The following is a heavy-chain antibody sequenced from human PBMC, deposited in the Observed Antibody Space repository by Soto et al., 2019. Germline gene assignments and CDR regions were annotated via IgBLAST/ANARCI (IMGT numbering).Heavy chain of an antibody. CDR3: ARDMGYSYGSFSGISDY. CDR1: GGSISSSNW. V-gene: IGHV4-4*02. CDR2: IYHSGST. J-gene: IGHJ4*02. D-gene: IGHD5-18*01. Sequence: QVQLQESGPGLVKPSGTLSLTCAVSGGSISSSNWWSWVRQPPGKGLEWIGEIYHSGSTNYNPSLKSRVTISVDKSKNQFSLKLSSVTAADTAVYYCARDMGYSYGSFSGISDYWGQGTLVTVSS.